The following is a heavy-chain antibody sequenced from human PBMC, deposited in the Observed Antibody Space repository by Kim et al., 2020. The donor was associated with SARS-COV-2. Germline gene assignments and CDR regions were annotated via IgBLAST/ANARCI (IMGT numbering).Heavy chain of an antibody. V-gene: IGHV3-23*01. Sequence: GGSLRLSCAASGFTFSSFWMTWVRQAPGKGLEWVSLLSDGGGDTCYADSVKGRFTISRDNTKNTLYLQMNSLRAEDTAVYYCAKKGIPARGQCYFDLWGRGTLVTVSS. J-gene: IGHJ2*01. CDR3: AKKGIPARGQCYFDL. D-gene: IGHD6-13*01. CDR1: GFTFSSFW. CDR2: LSDGGGDT.